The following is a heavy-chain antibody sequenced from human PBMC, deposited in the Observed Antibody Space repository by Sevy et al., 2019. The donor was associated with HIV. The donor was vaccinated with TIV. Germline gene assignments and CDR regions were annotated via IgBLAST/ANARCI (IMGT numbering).Heavy chain of an antibody. CDR1: GFTFSSYW. Sequence: GGSLRLSCAASGFTFSSYWMSWVRQAPGKGLEWVANIKQDGSEKYYVDSVKGRFTISRDNAKNSLYLQMNSLRAEETAVYYCAREREWHYDFWSGYPAPFDYYYGMDVWGQGTTVTVSS. J-gene: IGHJ6*02. V-gene: IGHV3-7*01. D-gene: IGHD3-3*01. CDR3: AREREWHYDFWSGYPAPFDYYYGMDV. CDR2: IKQDGSEK.